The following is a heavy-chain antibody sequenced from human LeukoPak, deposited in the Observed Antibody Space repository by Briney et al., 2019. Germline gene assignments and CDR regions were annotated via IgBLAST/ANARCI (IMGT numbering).Heavy chain of an antibody. CDR3: ARWMGVNYSDY. CDR1: GYTLTGYY. D-gene: IGHD3-16*01. Sequence: ASVKVSCKASGYTLTGYYMHWVRQAPGQGLEWMGWINPNSGGTNYAQKFQGRVTMTRDTSISTAYMELSRLRSDDTAVHYCARWMGVNYSDYWGQGTLVTVSS. CDR2: INPNSGGT. J-gene: IGHJ4*02. V-gene: IGHV1-2*02.